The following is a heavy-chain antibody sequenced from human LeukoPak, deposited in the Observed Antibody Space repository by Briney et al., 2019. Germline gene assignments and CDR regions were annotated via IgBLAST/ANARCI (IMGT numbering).Heavy chain of an antibody. CDR3: ARGLVGSGCYFDY. V-gene: IGHV3-7*05. CDR1: GFTFSDYY. J-gene: IGHJ4*02. Sequence: GGSLRLSCAASGFTFSDYYMSWIRQAPGKGLEWVANIKEDGGERYYVDSVKGRFTISRDNAKNLLYMQMNSLRAEDTAVYYCARGLVGSGCYFDYWGQGTLVIVSS. D-gene: IGHD6-19*01. CDR2: IKEDGGER.